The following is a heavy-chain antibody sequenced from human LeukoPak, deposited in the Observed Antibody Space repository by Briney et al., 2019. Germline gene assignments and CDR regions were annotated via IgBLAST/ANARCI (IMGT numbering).Heavy chain of an antibody. CDR3: AGVVPAANDYYYYYMDV. J-gene: IGHJ6*03. Sequence: ASVKVSCKASGGTFSSYAISWVRQAPGQGLEWVGGIIPIFGTANYAQKFQGRVTITTDESTSTAYMELSSLRSEDTAVYYCAGVVPAANDYYYYYMDVWGKGTTVTVSS. D-gene: IGHD2-2*01. V-gene: IGHV1-69*05. CDR2: IIPIFGTA. CDR1: GGTFSSYA.